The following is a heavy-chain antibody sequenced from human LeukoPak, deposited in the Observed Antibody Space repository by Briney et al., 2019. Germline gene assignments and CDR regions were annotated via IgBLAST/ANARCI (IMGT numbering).Heavy chain of an antibody. CDR2: VSGYNGNT. CDR1: GYTFTSYG. V-gene: IGHV1-18*01. J-gene: IGHJ6*02. Sequence: ASVKVSCKAPGYTFTSYGISWVRQAPGRGLEWMGWVSGYNGNTKFVQRLQGRVTMTADTSTSTAYMELRNLRCDDTAVYYCARVPGGDYEFSYYGMDVWGQGTTVTVSS. D-gene: IGHD4-17*01. CDR3: ARVPGGDYEFSYYGMDV.